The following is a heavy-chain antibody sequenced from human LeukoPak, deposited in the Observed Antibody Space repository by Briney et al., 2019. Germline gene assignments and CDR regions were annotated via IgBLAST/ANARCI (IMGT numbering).Heavy chain of an antibody. CDR3: ARDWFGDFDY. Sequence: PGRSLRLSCAASGFAFSNYGIHWVRQAPGKGLVWVSRINSDGSSTSYADPVKGRFTISRDNAKNTLYLQMNSLRAEDTAVYYCARDWFGDFDYWGQGTLVTVSS. CDR2: INSDGSST. V-gene: IGHV3-74*01. CDR1: GFAFSNYG. D-gene: IGHD3-10*01. J-gene: IGHJ4*02.